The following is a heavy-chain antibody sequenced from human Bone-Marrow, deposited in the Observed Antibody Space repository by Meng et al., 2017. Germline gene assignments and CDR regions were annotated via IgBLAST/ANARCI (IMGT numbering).Heavy chain of an antibody. J-gene: IGHJ2*01. V-gene: IGHV4-34*01. CDR1: GGSFSGYY. CDR2: INHSGST. Sequence: VQLQGSGPGLVKPSETLALICAVCGGSFSGYYWSWIRQPPGKGLEWIGEINHSGSTNYNPSLKSRVTISVDTSKNQFSLKLSSVTAADTAVYYCARGRGTMPYWYFDLWGRGTLVTVSS. CDR3: ARGRGTMPYWYFDL. D-gene: IGHD2-2*01.